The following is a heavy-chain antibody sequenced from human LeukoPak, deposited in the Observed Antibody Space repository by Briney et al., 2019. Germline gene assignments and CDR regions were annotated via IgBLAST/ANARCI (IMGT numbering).Heavy chain of an antibody. J-gene: IGHJ4*02. CDR2: INHSGST. Sequence: LRLSCAASGFTFSSYGMHWVRQAPGKGLEWIGEINHSGSTNYNPSLKSRVTISVDTSKNQFSLKLSSVTAADTAVYYCAASSSSWDWGFDYWGQGTLVTVSS. V-gene: IGHV4-34*08. CDR1: GFTFSSYG. CDR3: AASSSSWDWGFDY. D-gene: IGHD6-13*01.